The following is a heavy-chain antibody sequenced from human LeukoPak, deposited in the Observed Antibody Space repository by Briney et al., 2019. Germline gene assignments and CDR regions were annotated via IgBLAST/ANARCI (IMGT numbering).Heavy chain of an antibody. D-gene: IGHD2-15*01. Sequence: GESLKISCAASGFTFSSYGMHWVRQAPGKGLEWVAVISYDGSNKYYADSAKGRFTISRDNSKNTLYLQMNSLRAEDTAVYYCAKDLVRDCSGGSCYGIDYWGQGTLVTVSS. V-gene: IGHV3-30*18. CDR3: AKDLVRDCSGGSCYGIDY. CDR2: ISYDGSNK. CDR1: GFTFSSYG. J-gene: IGHJ4*02.